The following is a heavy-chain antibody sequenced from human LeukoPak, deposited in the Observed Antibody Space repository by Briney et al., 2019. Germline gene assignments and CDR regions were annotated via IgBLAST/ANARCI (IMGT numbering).Heavy chain of an antibody. CDR1: GGSISNYY. D-gene: IGHD3-22*01. CDR3: ARESGYYDSSAPRHGRGAFDI. CDR2: IYTSGST. J-gene: IGHJ3*02. Sequence: PSETLSLTCTVSGGSISNYYWTWIRQPAGKGLEWIGRIYTSGSTNYNPSLKSRVTISVDKSKNQFSLKLSSVTAADTAVYYCARESGYYDSSAPRHGRGAFDIWGQGTMVTVSS. V-gene: IGHV4-4*07.